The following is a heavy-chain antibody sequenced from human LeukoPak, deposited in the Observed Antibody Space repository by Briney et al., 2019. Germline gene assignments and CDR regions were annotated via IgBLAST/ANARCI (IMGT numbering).Heavy chain of an antibody. CDR3: AKESVRYSSSGEGQK. CDR1: GFTFSSYA. D-gene: IGHD6-13*01. V-gene: IGHV3-23*01. Sequence: PGGSLRLSCAASGFTFSSYAMSWVRQAPGKGLEWVSAISGSGGSTHYADSVKGRFTISRDNSKNTLYLQMNSLRAEDTAVYYCAKESVRYSSSGEGQKWGQGTLVTVSS. CDR2: ISGSGGST. J-gene: IGHJ4*02.